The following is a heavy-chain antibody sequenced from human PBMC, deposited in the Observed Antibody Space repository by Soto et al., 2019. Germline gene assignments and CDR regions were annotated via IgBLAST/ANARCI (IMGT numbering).Heavy chain of an antibody. J-gene: IGHJ1*01. Sequence: QVQLVQSGTEVKKPGASVKVSCKASGYTFTNYDISWVRQAPGQGLEWMGWISTYNGNKNYAQKLQGRVSMTTDTSKSTAYMELRSLRSDDTAVYYCARENRDSVFQYWGQGTLVTVSS. V-gene: IGHV1-18*01. D-gene: IGHD2-15*01. CDR3: ARENRDSVFQY. CDR2: ISTYNGNK. CDR1: GYTFTNYD.